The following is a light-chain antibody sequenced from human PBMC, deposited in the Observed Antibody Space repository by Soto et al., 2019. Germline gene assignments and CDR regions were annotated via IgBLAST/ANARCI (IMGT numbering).Light chain of an antibody. V-gene: IGLV4-69*01. CDR1: SGHSSYA. CDR3: QTWDTGARVV. J-gene: IGLJ2*01. CDR2: LSSDGSH. Sequence: QLVLTQSPSASASLGASVKLTCTLSSGHSSYAIAWHQQQPEKGPRYLMKLSSDGSHSKGDGIPDRFSGSSSGAERYLTISGLQSEDEADYYYQTWDTGARVVFGGGTKLTVL.